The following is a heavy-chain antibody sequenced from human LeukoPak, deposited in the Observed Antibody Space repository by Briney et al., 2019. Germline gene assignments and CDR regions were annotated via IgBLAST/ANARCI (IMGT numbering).Heavy chain of an antibody. CDR2: IIPIFGIA. CDR3: ASTTRAVAGSFSLRALDYYDGMDV. D-gene: IGHD6-19*01. J-gene: IGHJ6*02. V-gene: IGHV1-69*04. CDR1: GGTFSSYA. Sequence: SVKVSCKASGGTFSSYAISWVRQAPGQGLEWMGRIIPIFGIANYAQKFQGRVTITADKSTSTAYMELSSLRSEDTAVYYCASTTRAVAGSFSLRALDYYDGMDVWGQGTTVTVSS.